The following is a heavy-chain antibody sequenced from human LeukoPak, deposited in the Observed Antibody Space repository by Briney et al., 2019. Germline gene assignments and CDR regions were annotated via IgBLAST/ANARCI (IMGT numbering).Heavy chain of an antibody. CDR2: INPNSGGT. D-gene: IGHD3-22*01. V-gene: IGHV1-2*02. Sequence: ASVKVSCRASGYTFTGYYMHWVRQAPGHGLEWMGWINPNSGGTNYAQKFQGRVTMTRDTSISTAYMELSRLRSDDTAVYYCARGYFYYDSSGYHEAFDYWGQGTLVTVSS. CDR1: GYTFTGYY. J-gene: IGHJ4*02. CDR3: ARGYFYYDSSGYHEAFDY.